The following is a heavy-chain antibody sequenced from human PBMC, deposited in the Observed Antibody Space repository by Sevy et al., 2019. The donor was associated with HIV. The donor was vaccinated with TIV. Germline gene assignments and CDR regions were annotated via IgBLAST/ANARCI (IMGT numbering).Heavy chain of an antibody. CDR3: AKGRNNRVLRFLEWFLGYFDY. D-gene: IGHD3-3*01. J-gene: IGHJ4*02. V-gene: IGHV3-30*18. CDR2: ISYDGSNK. Sequence: GGSLRLSCAASGFTFSSYGMHWVRQAPGKGLEWVAVISYDGSNKYYADSVKGRFTISRDNSKNTLYLQMNSLRAEDKGVYYCAKGRNNRVLRFLEWFLGYFDYWGQGTLVTVSS. CDR1: GFTFSSYG.